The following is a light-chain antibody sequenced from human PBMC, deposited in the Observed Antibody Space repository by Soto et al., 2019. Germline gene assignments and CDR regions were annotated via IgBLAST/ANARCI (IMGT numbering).Light chain of an antibody. J-gene: IGKJ1*01. CDR3: QQYGSSLWT. CDR1: QSVSSIY. CDR2: GAS. Sequence: EIVLTQSPGTLSLSPGERATLSCRASQSVSSIYLVWYQQKPGQAPRLLIYGASRRATGIPDRFSGSGSGTDFTLTISRLEPEDFAMYYCQQYGSSLWTFGQGTKVEIK. V-gene: IGKV3-20*01.